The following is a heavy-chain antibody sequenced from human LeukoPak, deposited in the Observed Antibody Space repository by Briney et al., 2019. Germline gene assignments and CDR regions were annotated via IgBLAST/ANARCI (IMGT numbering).Heavy chain of an antibody. Sequence: SETLSLTCTVSGGSISSYYWSWIRQPPGEGLEWIGYIYYSGSTNYNPSLKSRVTISVDTSKNQFSLKLSSVTAADTAVYYCASAGSYFPPNWFDPWGQGTLVTVSS. CDR3: ASAGSYFPPNWFDP. V-gene: IGHV4-59*01. CDR2: IYYSGST. D-gene: IGHD3-10*01. J-gene: IGHJ5*02. CDR1: GGSISSYY.